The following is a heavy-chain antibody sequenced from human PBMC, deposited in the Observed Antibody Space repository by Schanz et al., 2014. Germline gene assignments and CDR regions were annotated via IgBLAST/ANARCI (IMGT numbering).Heavy chain of an antibody. Sequence: QVQLVESGGGVVQPGRSLRLSCAGSGFSFSDYGMHWVRQAPGRGLEWVAVISYHGSERYYADSVKGRFTISRDNSKNTLYLQMNSLRAEDTAIYYCTKWANEGGGGYCHFDLWGQGTLVTVSS. CDR1: GFSFSDYG. V-gene: IGHV3-30*18. J-gene: IGHJ4*02. D-gene: IGHD2-21*01. CDR2: ISYHGSER. CDR3: TKWANEGGGGYCHFDL.